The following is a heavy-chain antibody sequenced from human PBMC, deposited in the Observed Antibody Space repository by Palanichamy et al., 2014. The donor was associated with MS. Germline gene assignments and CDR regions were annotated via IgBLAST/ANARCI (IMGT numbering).Heavy chain of an antibody. D-gene: IGHD5-18*01. CDR3: ATPRGYRYSQGDAFDI. V-gene: IGHV5-10-1*01. J-gene: IGHJ3*02. Sequence: SPSFQGHVTISADKSISTAYLQWSSLKASDTAMYYCATPRGYRYSQGDAFDIWGQGTMVTVSS.